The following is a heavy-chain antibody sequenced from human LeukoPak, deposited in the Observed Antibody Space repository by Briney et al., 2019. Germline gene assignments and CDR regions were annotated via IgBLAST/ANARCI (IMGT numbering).Heavy chain of an antibody. Sequence: GRSLRLSCAASGFTFSGSAMHWVRQASGKGLEWVGRIRSKANSYATAYAASVKGRFTISRDDSKNTAYLQMNSLKTEDTAVYYCTSQSMTTGYYYYMDVWGKGTTVTVSS. V-gene: IGHV3-73*01. CDR1: GFTFSGSA. CDR2: IRSKANSYAT. D-gene: IGHD4-11*01. J-gene: IGHJ6*03. CDR3: TSQSMTTGYYYYMDV.